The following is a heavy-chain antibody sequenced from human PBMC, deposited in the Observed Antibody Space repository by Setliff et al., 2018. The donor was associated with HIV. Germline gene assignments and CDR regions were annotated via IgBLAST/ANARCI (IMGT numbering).Heavy chain of an antibody. J-gene: IGHJ5*02. CDR1: GGSISSYC. CDR2: IFTSGST. CDR3: ARRIDNSGSFPDKNWFDT. D-gene: IGHD3-10*01. V-gene: IGHV4-4*09. Sequence: LSLTCTVSGGSISSYCWNWIRQPPGRGLEWIGYIFTSGSTKHNPSLQSRVTMSIDTSKNQLSLKLTSVTAADTAVYYCARRIDNSGSFPDKNWFDTWGQGSLVTVSS.